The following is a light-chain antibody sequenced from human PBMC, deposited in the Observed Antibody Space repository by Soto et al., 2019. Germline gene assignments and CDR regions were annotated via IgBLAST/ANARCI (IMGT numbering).Light chain of an antibody. CDR1: QSISSY. CDR3: QQSDSTPLT. V-gene: IGKV1-39*01. J-gene: IGKJ5*01. Sequence: DIQMTQSPSSLSASVGDRVTITCRASQSISSYLNWYQQKPGKAPKLLIYGASSSPRGVPSRFSGSGSGTDFTLTISSLQPEDFATYFCQQSDSTPLTFGQGIRLEIK. CDR2: GAS.